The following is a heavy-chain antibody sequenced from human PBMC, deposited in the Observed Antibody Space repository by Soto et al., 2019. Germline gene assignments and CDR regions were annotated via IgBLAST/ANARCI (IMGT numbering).Heavy chain of an antibody. CDR2: IIPISGTA. J-gene: IGHJ5*02. Sequence: QVQLVQSGAELKKPGSSVKVSCKASGGTFSSYSVSWVRQAPGQGLEWMGGIIPISGTADYAQRFQGRVTITADESMTTAYMELDNLTSADTAVYFCARAIPDWLDPWGQGTLVTVSS. D-gene: IGHD2-21*01. V-gene: IGHV1-69*01. CDR3: ARAIPDWLDP. CDR1: GGTFSSYS.